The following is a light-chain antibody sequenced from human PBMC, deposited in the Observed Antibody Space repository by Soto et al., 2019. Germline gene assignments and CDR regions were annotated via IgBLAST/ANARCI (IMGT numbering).Light chain of an antibody. CDR3: SSYTSISTYV. CDR1: RSDVGGYNF. CDR2: DVT. Sequence: QSVVTQPAPVSGAPGQSITLSCPGTRSDVGGYNFVSWYQQHPDKAPKLMIYDVTNRPSGVSNRFSGSKSGNTASLTISGLQAEDEADYYCSSYTSISTYVFGTGTKVTVL. V-gene: IGLV2-14*01. J-gene: IGLJ1*01.